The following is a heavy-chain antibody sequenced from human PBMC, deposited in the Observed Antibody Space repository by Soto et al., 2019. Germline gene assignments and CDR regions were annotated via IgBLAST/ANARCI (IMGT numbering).Heavy chain of an antibody. CDR1: GFTFSSYA. V-gene: IGHV3-23*01. D-gene: IGHD4-17*01. J-gene: IGHJ6*02. Sequence: GSLRLSCAASGFTFSSYAMSWVRQAPGKGLEWVSAISGSGGSTYYADSVKGRFTISRDNSKNTMYLQMNSLRAEDTAVYYCAKDFDYGGNSGYYYYGMDVWGQGTTVTVSS. CDR3: AKDFDYGGNSGYYYYGMDV. CDR2: ISGSGGST.